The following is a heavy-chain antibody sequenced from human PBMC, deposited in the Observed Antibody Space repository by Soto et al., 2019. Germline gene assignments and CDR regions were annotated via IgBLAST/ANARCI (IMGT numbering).Heavy chain of an antibody. Sequence: QVQLVQSGAEVKKPGSSVKVSCKASGGTFSSYAISWVRQAPGQGLEWMGGIIPIFGTANYAQKFQGRVTLTADESTSTAYMELSSLRSEDTAVYYCARASGHYYDSSGYLHYFDYWGQGTLVTVSS. D-gene: IGHD3-22*01. CDR3: ARASGHYYDSSGYLHYFDY. CDR1: GGTFSSYA. CDR2: IIPIFGTA. J-gene: IGHJ4*02. V-gene: IGHV1-69*01.